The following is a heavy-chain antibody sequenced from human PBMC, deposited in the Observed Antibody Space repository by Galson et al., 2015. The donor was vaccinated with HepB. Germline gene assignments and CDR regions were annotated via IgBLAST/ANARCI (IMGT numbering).Heavy chain of an antibody. J-gene: IGHJ4*02. CDR2: ISYDGSNK. D-gene: IGHD2-2*01. V-gene: IGHV3-30-3*01. Sequence: SLRLSCAASGFTFSSYAMHWVRQAPGKGLEWVAVISYDGSNKYYADSVKGRFTISRDNSKNTLYLQMNSLRAEDTAVYYCARGSIVSYQLLHKRVYYFDYWGQGTLVTVSS. CDR3: ARGSIVSYQLLHKRVYYFDY. CDR1: GFTFSSYA.